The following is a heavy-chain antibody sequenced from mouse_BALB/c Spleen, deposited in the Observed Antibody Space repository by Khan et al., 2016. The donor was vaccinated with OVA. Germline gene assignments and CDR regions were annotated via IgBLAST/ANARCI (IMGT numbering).Heavy chain of an antibody. V-gene: IGHV3-2*02. J-gene: IGHJ2*01. CDR2: ISYSGST. Sequence: EVKLLESGPGLVKPSQSLSLTCTVTGYSITSGYGWNWIRQFPGNKLEWMGYISYSGSTNYKPSLKSRISITRDTSKNQFFLQLNSVTTEDTATYYCARTARIKYWRQGTTLTVSS. D-gene: IGHD1-2*01. CDR1: GYSITSGYG. CDR3: ARTARIKY.